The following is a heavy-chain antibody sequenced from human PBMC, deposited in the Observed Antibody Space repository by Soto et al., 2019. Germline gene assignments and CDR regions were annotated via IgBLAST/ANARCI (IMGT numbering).Heavy chain of an antibody. V-gene: IGHV3-33*01. Sequence: QVQLVESGGGVVQPGRSLRLSCAASGFTFSSYGMHWVRQAPGKGLERVAVIWYDGGKKYYADSVKGRFTTSRDNSRKTLYMQMNRLRAEDTAVYYCARGNQYFDWLSNPYYYYGMDVWGQGTTVTVAS. D-gene: IGHD3-9*01. CDR2: IWYDGGKK. J-gene: IGHJ6*02. CDR3: ARGNQYFDWLSNPYYYYGMDV. CDR1: GFTFSSYG.